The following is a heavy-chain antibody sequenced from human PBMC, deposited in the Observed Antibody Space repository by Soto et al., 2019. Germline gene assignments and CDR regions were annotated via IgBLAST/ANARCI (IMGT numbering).Heavy chain of an antibody. CDR3: ATLLLAYCGGDCPMADY. CDR1: GGTFSSYT. D-gene: IGHD2-21*02. J-gene: IGHJ4*02. Sequence: SVTVSCTASGGTFSSYTISWVRQAPGQGLEWMGRIIPILGIANYAQKFQGRVTITADKSTSTAYMELSSLRSEDTAVYYCATLLLAYCGGDCPMADYWGQGTLVTVSS. CDR2: IIPILGIA. V-gene: IGHV1-69*02.